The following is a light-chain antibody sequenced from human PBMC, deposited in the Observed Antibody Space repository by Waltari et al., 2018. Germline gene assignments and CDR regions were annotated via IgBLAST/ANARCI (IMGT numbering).Light chain of an antibody. V-gene: IGLV2-23*01. CDR2: EDN. CDR3: CSYAGGSPRWV. CDR1: SSDVGSHNS. J-gene: IGLJ3*02. Sequence: QSALTQPASVSGSPGQSITISCTESSSDVGSHNSVSWYQQPPGNAPNVMIYEDNKRPAGLSNRFSGSKSGNTASLTISGLQADDEADYYCCSYAGGSPRWVFGGGTKLTVL.